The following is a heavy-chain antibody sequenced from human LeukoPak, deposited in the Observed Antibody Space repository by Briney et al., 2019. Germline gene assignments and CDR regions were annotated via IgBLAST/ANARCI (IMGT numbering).Heavy chain of an antibody. J-gene: IGHJ4*02. V-gene: IGHV3-66*02. CDR1: GFTVSRSF. CDR3: AREGGISATGSSDYYFES. CDR2: ILSGGAT. Sequence: GGSLRLSCAASGFTVSRSFMSWVRQPPGKGLEWVSVILSGGATSHADSVKGRFTISRDTSKNTVYLQMSSLRDDDTAIYYCAREGGISATGSSDYYFESWGQGTLVTVSS. D-gene: IGHD2-15*01.